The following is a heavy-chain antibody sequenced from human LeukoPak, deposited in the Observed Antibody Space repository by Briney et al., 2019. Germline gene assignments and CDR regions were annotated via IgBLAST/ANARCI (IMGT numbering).Heavy chain of an antibody. CDR2: IYYSGST. J-gene: IGHJ4*02. V-gene: IGHV4-39*01. CDR1: GGSISSSSYY. Sequence: SETLSLTCTVSGGSISSSSYYWGWIRQPPGKGLEWIGSIYYSGSTYYNPSLKSRVTISVDTSKNQFSLKLSSVTAADTAVYYCARPSPGLPNWGQGTLVTVSS. CDR3: ARPSPGLPN.